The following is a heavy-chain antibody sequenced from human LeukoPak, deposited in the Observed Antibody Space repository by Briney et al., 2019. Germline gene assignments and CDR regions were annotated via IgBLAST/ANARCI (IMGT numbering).Heavy chain of an antibody. CDR1: GYTFTGYY. CDR2: INLNSGGA. CDR3: AKGRVVAGSKSLTYHWLHP. Sequence: GASVKVSCKASGYTFTGYYIHWVRQAPGQGLEWVGGINLNSGGAKYAQKFQDRVTMTRDTSISTAYMGLSRLRSDDTAVYYCAKGRVVAGSKSLTYHWLHPWGQGTLVTVSS. D-gene: IGHD6-19*01. V-gene: IGHV1-2*02. J-gene: IGHJ5*02.